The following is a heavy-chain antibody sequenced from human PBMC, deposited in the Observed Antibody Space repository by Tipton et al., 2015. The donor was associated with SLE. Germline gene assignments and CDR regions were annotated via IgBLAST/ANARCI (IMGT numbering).Heavy chain of an antibody. CDR3: AKLYDILTGDALDI. D-gene: IGHD3-9*01. CDR1: GFTFNTYA. J-gene: IGHJ3*02. Sequence: SLRLSCAASGFTFNTYAMTWVRQAPGKGLEWVAFIRFDGSNKYYADSVKGRFTISRAYSKNTLYLQMNSLRAEDTAVYYCAKLYDILTGDALDIWGQGTMVSVSS. CDR2: IRFDGSNK. V-gene: IGHV3-30*02.